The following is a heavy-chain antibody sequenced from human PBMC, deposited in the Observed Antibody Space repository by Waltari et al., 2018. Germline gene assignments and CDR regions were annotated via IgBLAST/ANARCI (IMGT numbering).Heavy chain of an antibody. Sequence: HVQLQESGPGLVKPSETLSLTCAVSGYSISSGYYWGWIRQPPGKGLEWIGSIYHSGSTYYNPSLKSRVTISVDTSKNQFSLKLSSVTAADTAVYYCANKYYDSSGYYGYWGQGTLVTVSS. D-gene: IGHD3-22*01. CDR3: ANKYYDSSGYYGY. CDR1: GYSISSGYY. CDR2: IYHSGST. J-gene: IGHJ4*02. V-gene: IGHV4-38-2*01.